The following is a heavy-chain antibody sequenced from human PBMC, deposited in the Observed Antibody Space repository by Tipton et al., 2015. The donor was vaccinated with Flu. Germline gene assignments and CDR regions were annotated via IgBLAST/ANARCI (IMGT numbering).Heavy chain of an antibody. CDR3: ARDLDGDYYFDY. Sequence: RSLRLSCAASGFTFSSYAMHWVRQAPGKGLEWVAVISYDGSNKYYADSVKGRFTISRDNSKNTLYPQMNSLRAEDTAVYYCARDLDGDYYFDYWGQGTLVTVSS. CDR2: ISYDGSNK. V-gene: IGHV3-30*01. CDR1: GFTFSSYA. D-gene: IGHD4-17*01. J-gene: IGHJ4*02.